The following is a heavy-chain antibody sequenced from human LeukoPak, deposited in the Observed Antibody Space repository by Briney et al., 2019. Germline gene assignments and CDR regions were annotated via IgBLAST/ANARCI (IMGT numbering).Heavy chain of an antibody. CDR2: IYYSGST. CDR3: ARGGTAMVPFDY. D-gene: IGHD5-18*01. J-gene: IGHJ4*02. Sequence: SETLSLTCTVSGGSISSGGYYWSWIRQHPGKGQEWIGYIYYSGSTYYNPSLKSRVTISVDTSKNQFSLKLSSVTAADTAVYYCARGGTAMVPFDYWGQGTLVTVSS. CDR1: GGSISSGGYY. V-gene: IGHV4-31*03.